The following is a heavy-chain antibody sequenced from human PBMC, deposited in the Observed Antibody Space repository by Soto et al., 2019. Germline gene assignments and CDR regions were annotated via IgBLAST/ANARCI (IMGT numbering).Heavy chain of an antibody. CDR3: AKDGLVAPPGS. CDR1: GFTFRRYA. D-gene: IGHD5-12*01. CDR2: ISGSGGST. Sequence: GGSGRLSGAAWGFTFRRYAMSWVRQAPGKGVGGVSAISGSGGSTYYADSVKGRVTISRDNSKNTLYLQMSSRRAEDTAVYYCAKDGLVAPPGSWGQGTMVTV. J-gene: IGHJ3*01. V-gene: IGHV3-23*01.